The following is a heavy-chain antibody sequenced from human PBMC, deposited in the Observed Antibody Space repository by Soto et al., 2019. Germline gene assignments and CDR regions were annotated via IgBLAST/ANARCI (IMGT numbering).Heavy chain of an antibody. CDR1: GDSISSRDYY. J-gene: IGHJ4*02. V-gene: IGHV4-39*01. CDR3: GRVMLGTSRHTDSDY. CDR2: IDYTGVT. D-gene: IGHD2-2*01. Sequence: KTSETLSLTCSVSGDSISSRDYYWGWIRQTPGKGLEWIGNIDYTGVTYYNPSLKSRVTVSKDTSKNQFSLKVASVTAADTAIYYCGRVMLGTSRHTDSDYWGQGTQVTV.